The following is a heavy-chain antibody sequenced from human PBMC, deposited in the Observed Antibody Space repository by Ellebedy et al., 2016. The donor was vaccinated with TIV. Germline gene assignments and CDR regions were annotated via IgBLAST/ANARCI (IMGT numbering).Heavy chain of an antibody. CDR2: ITGSSVYT. J-gene: IGHJ3*02. Sequence: PGGSLRLSCAASGFTFSDHYMSWIRQAPGKGLEWVSYITGSSVYTTYADSVRGRFTISRDNANPSLYLQMNSLRAEDTAVYYCARRGIRGDPSRPAFDIWGQGTTVTVSS. CDR1: GFTFSDHY. V-gene: IGHV3-11*06. D-gene: IGHD3-10*01. CDR3: ARRGIRGDPSRPAFDI.